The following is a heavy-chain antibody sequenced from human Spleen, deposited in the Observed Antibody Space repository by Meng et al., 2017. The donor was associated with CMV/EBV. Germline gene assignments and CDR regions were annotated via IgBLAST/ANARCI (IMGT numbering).Heavy chain of an antibody. CDR1: GYPLTGYF. CDR2: INPYTGDT. CDR3: ARGPYTLEMPTIDSDY. Sequence: SGYPLTGYFLHWVRQAPGQGPEWIGWINPYTGDTKSTQKFQDRVTMTRDTSISTAYIELNRLRSDDTAIYYCARGPYTLEMPTIDSDYWGQGTLVTVSS. V-gene: IGHV1-2*02. D-gene: IGHD5-24*01. J-gene: IGHJ4*02.